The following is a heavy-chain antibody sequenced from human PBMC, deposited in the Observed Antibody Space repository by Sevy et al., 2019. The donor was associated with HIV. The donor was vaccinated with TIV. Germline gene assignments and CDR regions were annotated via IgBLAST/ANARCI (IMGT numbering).Heavy chain of an antibody. Sequence: SGTLSLTCAVSGYSIGSGYFWGWIRQPPGKGLEWIGNIYHSGGTSYNPSLKSRVTISVDTSKNQFSLSLNSVTASDTAVYYCARDRAGATSYFDYWGQGTLVTVSS. CDR1: GYSIGSGYF. D-gene: IGHD5-12*01. J-gene: IGHJ4*02. V-gene: IGHV4-38-2*02. CDR2: IYHSGGT. CDR3: ARDRAGATSYFDY.